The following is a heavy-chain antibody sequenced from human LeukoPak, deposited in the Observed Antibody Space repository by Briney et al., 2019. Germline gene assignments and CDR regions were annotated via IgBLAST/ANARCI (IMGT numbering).Heavy chain of an antibody. CDR2: IYTSGST. V-gene: IGHV4-61*02. CDR3: ARGGDYYDSEGWLRY. CDR1: GGSISSGSYY. Sequence: SETLSLTCTVSGGSISSGSYYWSWIRQPAGKGLEWIGRIYTSGSTNYNPSLKSRVTISVDTSKNQFSLKLSSVTAADTAVYYCARGGDYYDSEGWLRYWGQGTLVTVSS. D-gene: IGHD3-22*01. J-gene: IGHJ4*02.